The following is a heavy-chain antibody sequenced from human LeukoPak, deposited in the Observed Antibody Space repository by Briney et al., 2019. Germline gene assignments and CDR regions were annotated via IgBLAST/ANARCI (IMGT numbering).Heavy chain of an antibody. J-gene: IGHJ4*02. CDR3: AREDSEAFDY. CDR2: ISYDGSNK. V-gene: IGHV3-30-3*01. D-gene: IGHD1-26*01. CDR1: GFTFSSYT. Sequence: GRSLRLSCAASGFTFSSYTMHWVRRAPGKGLEWVAAISYDGSNKYYADSVKGRFTISRDNSKNTLYLQMNSLRAEDTAVYYCAREDSEAFDYWGQGTLVTVSS.